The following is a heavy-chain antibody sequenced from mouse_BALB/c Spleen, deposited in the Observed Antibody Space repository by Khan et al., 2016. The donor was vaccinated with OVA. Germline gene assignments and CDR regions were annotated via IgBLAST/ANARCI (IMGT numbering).Heavy chain of an antibody. CDR2: INPTSGYT. CDR1: GYTFTTYW. V-gene: IGHV1-7*01. CDR3: TRDRIDY. Sequence: QVQLQQSGAERAKPGASVKMSCKASGYTFTTYWMHWVKQRPGQGLEWIGYINPTSGYTDYNEKFKDRATVSADKSSSTAYMQLSSLTSEDSAVYYCTRDRIDYWGQGTTLTVSS. J-gene: IGHJ2*01.